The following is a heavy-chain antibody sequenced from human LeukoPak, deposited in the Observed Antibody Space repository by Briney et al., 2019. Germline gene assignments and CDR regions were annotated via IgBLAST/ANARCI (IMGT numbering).Heavy chain of an antibody. CDR2: ISGSGAST. CDR3: AKRVVGAYTPYYYGMDV. V-gene: IGHV3-23*01. Sequence: GGSLRLSCAASGFTFSSYAMSWVRQAPGKGLEWVSAISGSGASTYYADSVKGRFAISRDNSKNTLYLQMDSLRAEDTAVYYCAKRVVGAYTPYYYGMDVWGQGTTVTVSS. D-gene: IGHD1-26*01. J-gene: IGHJ6*02. CDR1: GFTFSSYA.